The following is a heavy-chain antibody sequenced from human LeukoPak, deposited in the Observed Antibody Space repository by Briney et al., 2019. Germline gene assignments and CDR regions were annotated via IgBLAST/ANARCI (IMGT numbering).Heavy chain of an antibody. CDR2: LDHSGST. D-gene: IGHD5-24*01. J-gene: IGHJ4*02. CDR3: ARSGMATITDY. Sequence: SETLSLTCTVHGGSFSGYYWSWIRQPPGKGLGWIGELDHSGSTNYNPSLKSRVTISVDTSKIQFSLKLTSVTAADTAVYYCARSGMATITDYWGQGTLVTVSS. CDR1: GGSFSGYY. V-gene: IGHV4-34*01.